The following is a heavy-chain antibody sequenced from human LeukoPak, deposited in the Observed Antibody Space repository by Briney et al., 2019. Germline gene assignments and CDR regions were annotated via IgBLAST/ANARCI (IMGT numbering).Heavy chain of an antibody. CDR1: GFTFSGCV. V-gene: IGHV3-30-3*01. Sequence: GRSLRLSCAASGFTFSGCVMHWVRQAPGKGLEWVAVISYDGSSKYYADSVKGRFTISRDSSNNTLYLQMNSLRVEDTSVYYCAREMPTTETFDYWGQGALVTVPS. D-gene: IGHD5-24*01. CDR2: ISYDGSSK. CDR3: AREMPTTETFDY. J-gene: IGHJ4*02.